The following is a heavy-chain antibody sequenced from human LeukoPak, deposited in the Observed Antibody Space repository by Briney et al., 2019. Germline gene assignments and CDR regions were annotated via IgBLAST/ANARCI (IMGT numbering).Heavy chain of an antibody. CDR2: IYYSGSI. D-gene: IGHD1-26*01. V-gene: IGHV4-59*01. CDR3: ARLRIVGDTYAFDI. Sequence: SETLSLTCTVSGGSISSFYWSWIRQPPGKGLEWIGYIYYSGSINYNSSLKSRVTISVDTSNNQFSLKLSSVTAADTPVYYCARLRIVGDTYAFDIWGQGTMVTVSS. J-gene: IGHJ3*02. CDR1: GGSISSFY.